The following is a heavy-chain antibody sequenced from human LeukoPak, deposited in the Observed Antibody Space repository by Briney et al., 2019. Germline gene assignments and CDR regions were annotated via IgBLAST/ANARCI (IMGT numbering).Heavy chain of an antibody. V-gene: IGHV3-23*01. CDR2: ISNGNT. D-gene: IGHD2-21*02. J-gene: IGHJ5*02. CDR1: RFPFSNHA. Sequence: GGSLRLSCAASRFPFSNHAMSWVRQPPGKGLEWVSAISNGNTHYADSVRGRFTISRDDSKNMVHLQMNSLRVEDTARYYCVREAGYCASVCLKSNWFDPWGQGTLVTVSS. CDR3: VREAGYCASVCLKSNWFDP.